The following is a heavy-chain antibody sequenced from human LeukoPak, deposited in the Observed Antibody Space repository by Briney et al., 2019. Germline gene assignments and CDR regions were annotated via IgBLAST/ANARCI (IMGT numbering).Heavy chain of an antibody. D-gene: IGHD2-2*03. Sequence: PGGSLRLSCAASGFTFSSYGMHWVRQAPGKGLEWVAVIWYDGSNKYCADSVKGRFTISRDNSKNTLYLQMNSLRAEDTAVYYCARGLDSSNGMDVWGKGTTVTVSS. CDR1: GFTFSSYG. J-gene: IGHJ6*04. CDR3: ARGLDSSNGMDV. V-gene: IGHV3-33*01. CDR2: IWYDGSNK.